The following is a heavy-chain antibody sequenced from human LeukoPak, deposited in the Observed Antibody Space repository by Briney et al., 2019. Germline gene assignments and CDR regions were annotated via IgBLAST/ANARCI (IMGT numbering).Heavy chain of an antibody. CDR3: AKGKKMTVAGLFDY. Sequence: GGSLRLSCAASGFTFNDYAMHWVRQAPGKGLEWVSGISWNSGGIGYADSVKGRFTISRDNAKNSLYLQMNSLRADDTALYYCAKGKKMTVAGLFDYWGQGTLVTVSS. J-gene: IGHJ4*02. D-gene: IGHD6-19*01. CDR1: GFTFNDYA. CDR2: ISWNSGGI. V-gene: IGHV3-9*01.